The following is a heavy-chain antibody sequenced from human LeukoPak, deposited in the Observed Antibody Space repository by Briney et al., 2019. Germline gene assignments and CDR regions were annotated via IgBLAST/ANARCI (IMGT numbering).Heavy chain of an antibody. V-gene: IGHV3-33*01. Sequence: GGSLRLSCAAPGYTFSIYGLRWGRQAPGKGLGWVSVIWYDGSNNDNAGFVKGRVTITRDNSKKTLYLQMNSLRAYYTAVYYCVRDLYAYFGGYCYSRALADWGQGTLVTVSS. J-gene: IGHJ4*02. CDR3: VRDLYAYFGGYCYSRALAD. CDR1: GYTFSIYG. D-gene: IGHD2-21*02. CDR2: IWYDGSNN.